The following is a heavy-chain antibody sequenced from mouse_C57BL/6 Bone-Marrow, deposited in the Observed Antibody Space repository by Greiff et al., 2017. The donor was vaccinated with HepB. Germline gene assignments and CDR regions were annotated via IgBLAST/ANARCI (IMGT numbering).Heavy chain of an antibody. V-gene: IGHV1-55*01. Sequence: QVQLQQPGAELVKPGASVKMSCKASGYTFTSYWITWVKQRPGQGLEWIGDIYPGSGSTNYNEKFKSKATLTVDTSSSTAYMQLSSLTSEDSAVYHCARKDYYSNYPYYFDYWGQGTTLTVSS. CDR1: GYTFTSYW. D-gene: IGHD2-5*01. CDR2: IYPGSGST. J-gene: IGHJ2*01. CDR3: ARKDYYSNYPYYFDY.